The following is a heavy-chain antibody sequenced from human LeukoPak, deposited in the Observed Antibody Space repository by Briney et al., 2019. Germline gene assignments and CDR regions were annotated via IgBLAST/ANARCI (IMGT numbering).Heavy chain of an antibody. CDR2: IYYSGST. Sequence: SETLSLTCTVSGGSISSYYWSWIRQPPGKGLEWIGYIYYSGSTNYNPSLKSRVTISVDTSKNQFSLKLSSVTAADTAVYYCARVPHYYGSGSYYSFDIWGQGTMVTVSS. CDR1: GGSISSYY. CDR3: ARVPHYYGSGSYYSFDI. D-gene: IGHD3-10*01. V-gene: IGHV4-59*01. J-gene: IGHJ3*02.